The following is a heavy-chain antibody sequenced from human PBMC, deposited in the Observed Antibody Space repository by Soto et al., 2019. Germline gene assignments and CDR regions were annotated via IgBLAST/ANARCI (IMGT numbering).Heavy chain of an antibody. J-gene: IGHJ3*02. V-gene: IGHV1-2*02. D-gene: IGHD3-3*01. CDR2: INPNSGGT. Sequence: ASVKVSCKASGYTFTDYYMHWVRQAPGQGLEWLGWINPNSGGTNYAQKFQGSVTMTRDTSISTAYMELSRLRSDDTAVYYCARSKPNYDFWNDLPIIDTFDXWGQGTVVTVS. CDR1: GYTFTDYY. CDR3: ARSKPNYDFWNDLPIIDTFDX.